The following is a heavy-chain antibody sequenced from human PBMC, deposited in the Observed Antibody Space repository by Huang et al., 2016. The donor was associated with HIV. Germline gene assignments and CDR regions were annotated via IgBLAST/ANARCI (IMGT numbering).Heavy chain of an antibody. Sequence: EVQLLESGGGLVQPGGSLRLSCVASGFTFSSYTMNWVRKDPGKGLEWVSGIMNSDMSNSGGKTNSAESVKGRFTISRDNSKNTLYLQMNSLTAEDTAIYYCAKMVRGVKSIYFDYWGQGTLVTVSS. V-gene: IGHV3-23*01. CDR3: AKMVRGVKSIYFDY. CDR2: IMNSDMSNSGGKT. D-gene: IGHD3-10*01. J-gene: IGHJ4*02. CDR1: GFTFSSYT.